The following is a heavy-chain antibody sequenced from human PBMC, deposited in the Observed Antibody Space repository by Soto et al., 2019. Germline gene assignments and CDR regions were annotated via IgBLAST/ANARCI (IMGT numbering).Heavy chain of an antibody. CDR1: GGSISSSSYY. D-gene: IGHD5-12*01. V-gene: IGHV4-39*01. J-gene: IGHJ4*02. CDR2: IYYSGST. CDR3: ARAGVSGYDPNFDY. Sequence: QLLESGPGLVKPSETLSLTCTVSGGSISSSSYYWGWIRQPPGKGLEWIGSIYYSGSTYYNPSLKSRVTISVDTSKNQFSLKLSSVTAADTAVYYCARAGVSGYDPNFDYWGQGTLVTVSS.